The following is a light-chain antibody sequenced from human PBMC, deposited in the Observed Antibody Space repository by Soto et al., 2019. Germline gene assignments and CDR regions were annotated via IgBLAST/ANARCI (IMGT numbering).Light chain of an antibody. CDR1: QSVSNN. J-gene: IGKJ1*01. V-gene: IGKV3-15*01. CDR2: GAA. CDR3: QEYNSWPWT. Sequence: EIVLTQSPATLSVSQGERATLSCRASQSVSNNLAWYQQKLPQAPRVLIYGAATRATGIPARFTGSGSGTEFILTITSLQSEDSAVYYCQEYNSWPWTFGQGTKVDIK.